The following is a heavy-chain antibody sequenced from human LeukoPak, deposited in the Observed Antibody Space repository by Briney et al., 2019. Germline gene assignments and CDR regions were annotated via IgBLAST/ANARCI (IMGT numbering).Heavy chain of an antibody. Sequence: SGGSLRLSCAASGFTFSSYGMHWVRQAPGKGLEWVAVISYDGSNKYYADSVKGRFTISRDNSKNTLYLQMNSLRAEDTAVYYCAKGGRDCDFWSGPPYFDYWGQGTLVTVSS. V-gene: IGHV3-30*18. CDR1: GFTFSSYG. CDR2: ISYDGSNK. D-gene: IGHD3-3*01. J-gene: IGHJ4*02. CDR3: AKGGRDCDFWSGPPYFDY.